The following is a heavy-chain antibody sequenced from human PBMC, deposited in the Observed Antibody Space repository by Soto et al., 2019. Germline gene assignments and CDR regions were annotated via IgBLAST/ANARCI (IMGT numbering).Heavy chain of an antibody. Sequence: SETLSLTCAVYGGSFSGYYWSWIRQPPGKGLEWIGEINHSGSTNYNPSLKSRVTISVDTSKNQFSLKLSSVTAADTAVYYCARSTGQPGLGYYYYMDVWGKGTTVTVSS. CDR3: ARSTGQPGLGYYYYMDV. CDR1: GGSFSGYY. CDR2: INHSGST. V-gene: IGHV4-34*01. J-gene: IGHJ6*03. D-gene: IGHD3-16*01.